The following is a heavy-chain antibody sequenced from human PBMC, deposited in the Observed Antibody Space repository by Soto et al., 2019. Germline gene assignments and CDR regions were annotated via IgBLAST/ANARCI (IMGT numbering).Heavy chain of an antibody. CDR3: AKDLSGARAYYYYGMDV. Sequence: GGSLRLSCAASGFTFSSYAMSWVRQAPGKGLEWVSAISGSGGSTYYADSVKGRFTISRDNSKNTLYLQMNSLRAEDTAVYYCAKDLSGARAYYYYGMDVWGQGTTVTVSS. CDR2: ISGSGGST. J-gene: IGHJ6*02. V-gene: IGHV3-23*01. D-gene: IGHD1-26*01. CDR1: GFTFSSYA.